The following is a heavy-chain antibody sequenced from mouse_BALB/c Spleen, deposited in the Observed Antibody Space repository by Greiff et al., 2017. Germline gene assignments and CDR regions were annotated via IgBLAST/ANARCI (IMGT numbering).Heavy chain of an antibody. J-gene: IGHJ3*01. CDR1: GYSFTGYF. V-gene: IGHV1-20*02. CDR2: INPYNGDT. D-gene: IGHD1-1*01. CDR3: ARSYGNSYWFAY. Sequence: VHVKQSGPELVKPGASVKISCKASGYSFTGYFMNWVMQSHGKSLEWIGRINPYNGDTFYNQKFKGKATLTVDKSSSTAHMELRSLASEDSAVYYCARSYGNSYWFAYWGQGTLVTVSA.